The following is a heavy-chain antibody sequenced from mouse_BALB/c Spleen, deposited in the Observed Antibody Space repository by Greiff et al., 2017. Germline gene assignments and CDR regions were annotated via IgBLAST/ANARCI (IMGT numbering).Heavy chain of an antibody. V-gene: IGHV7-3*02. CDR2: IRNKANGYTT. J-gene: IGHJ3*01. Sequence: EVQRVESGGGLVQPGGSLRLSCATSGFTFTDYYMSWVRQPPGKALEWLGFIRNKANGYTTEYSASVKGRFTISRDNSQSILYLQMNTLRAEDSATYYCARDITTATFPFAYWGQGTLVTVSA. D-gene: IGHD1-2*01. CDR3: ARDITTATFPFAY. CDR1: GFTFTDYY.